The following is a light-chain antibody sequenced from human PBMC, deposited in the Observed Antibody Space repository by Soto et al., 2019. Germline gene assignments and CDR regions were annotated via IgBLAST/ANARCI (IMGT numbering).Light chain of an antibody. CDR3: SSYAGNNNWV. Sequence: QSVLTQPPSASGTPGQRVFISCSGSSSNIGGTNYAYWYQQLPGAAPKLLMHSNNLRPSGVPERISGSKSGTSASLAISGLRSEDEAVYYCSSYAGNNNWVFGGGTQLTVL. J-gene: IGLJ3*02. CDR2: SNN. V-gene: IGLV1-47*02. CDR1: SSNIGGTNY.